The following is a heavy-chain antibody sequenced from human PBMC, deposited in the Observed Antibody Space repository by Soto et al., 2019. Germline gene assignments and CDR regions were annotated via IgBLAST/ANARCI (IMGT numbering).Heavy chain of an antibody. Sequence: EVQLLESGGNLVQPGGSLRLSCAASGITFSSYAMSWVRQAPGKGLEWVSSISGTGGTTYYADSVKGRFTISRDNSKNTLFLQRNSLRAEDTAVYYCATRPPDGNYLPLDYWGQGTLVTVSS. J-gene: IGHJ4*02. CDR3: ATRPPDGNYLPLDY. V-gene: IGHV3-23*01. CDR2: ISGTGGTT. CDR1: GITFSSYA. D-gene: IGHD3-22*01.